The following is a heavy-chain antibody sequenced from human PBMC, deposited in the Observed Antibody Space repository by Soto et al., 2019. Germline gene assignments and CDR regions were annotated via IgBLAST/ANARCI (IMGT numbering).Heavy chain of an antibody. CDR1: GYTFTGYY. Sequence: ASVKVSCKASGYTFTGYYMHWVRQAPGQGLEWMGWINPNSGGTNYAQKFQGRVTMTRDTSISTAYMELSRLRSDDTAVYYCARDPRDRDILTGSAWGRGTLVTVSS. CDR3: ARDPRDRDILTGSA. J-gene: IGHJ5*02. CDR2: INPNSGGT. D-gene: IGHD3-9*01. V-gene: IGHV1-2*02.